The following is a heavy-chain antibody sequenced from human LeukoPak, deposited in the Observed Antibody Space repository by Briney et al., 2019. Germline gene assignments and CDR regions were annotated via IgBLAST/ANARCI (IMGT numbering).Heavy chain of an antibody. D-gene: IGHD6-19*01. CDR2: ISGSGGST. CDR1: GFTFSSYG. J-gene: IGHJ4*02. CDR3: AKTPLKILAVAGTFDY. Sequence: PGGSLRLSCAASGFTFSSYGMHWVRQAPGKGLEWVSAISGSGGSTYYADSVKGRFTISRDNSKNTLYLQMNSLRAEDTAVYYCAKTPLKILAVAGTFDYWGQGTLVTVSS. V-gene: IGHV3-23*01.